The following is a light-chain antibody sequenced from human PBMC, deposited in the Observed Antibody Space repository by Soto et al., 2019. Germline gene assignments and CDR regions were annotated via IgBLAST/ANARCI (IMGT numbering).Light chain of an antibody. J-gene: IGLJ3*02. CDR2: EVS. CDR1: SSDVGNYNY. CDR3: RSYAGDNNFM. Sequence: QSVLTQPPSASGSPGQSVTISCTGTSSDVGNYNYVSWYQQHPGKAPKLMIYEVSKRPSGVPDRFSGPKSGNTASLTVSGFQAEDEADYDCRSYAGDNNFMFVGGTKVTVL. V-gene: IGLV2-8*01.